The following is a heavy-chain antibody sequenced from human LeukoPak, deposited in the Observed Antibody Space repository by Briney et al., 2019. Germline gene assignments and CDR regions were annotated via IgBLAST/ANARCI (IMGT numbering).Heavy chain of an antibody. V-gene: IGHV4-59*01. Sequence: SETLSLTCTVSGGSIRSYYWSWVRQPPGKGLEWIGYIYYSGSTNYNPSLKSRVTISVDTSKNQFSLKLSSVTAADTAVYYCATSSPYYFDYWGQGTPVTVSS. CDR1: GGSIRSYY. CDR3: ATSSPYYFDY. J-gene: IGHJ4*02. CDR2: IYYSGST.